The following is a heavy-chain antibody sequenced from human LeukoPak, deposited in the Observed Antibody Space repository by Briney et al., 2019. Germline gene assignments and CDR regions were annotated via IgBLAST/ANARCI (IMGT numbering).Heavy chain of an antibody. D-gene: IGHD2-2*01. CDR2: ISGSGGST. J-gene: IGHJ4*02. CDR3: ANSGCVRRELGYGSSVSCRIIDY. Sequence: PGGSLRLSCAASGFTFSSYAMSWVRQAPGKGLEWVSAISGSGGSTYYADSVKGRFTISRDNSKNTLYLQMNSLRAEDTAVYYCANSGCVRRELGYGSSVSCRIIDYWGQGTLVTVSS. CDR1: GFTFSSYA. V-gene: IGHV3-23*01.